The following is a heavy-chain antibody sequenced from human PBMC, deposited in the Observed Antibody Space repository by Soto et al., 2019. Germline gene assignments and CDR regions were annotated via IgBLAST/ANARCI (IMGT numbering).Heavy chain of an antibody. Sequence: EVHLVESVGGLVQPGGSLRLSCAASGVTFSSYSINWVRQAPGTRLELVSYISSSSSSVYYAVSVKGRFTISRDNAKNSLYLQMNSMRADDTAVYYCARGEAEKEYFQHWGQGTLVTVSS. CDR2: ISSSSSSV. D-gene: IGHD6-13*01. CDR1: GVTFSSYS. CDR3: ARGEAEKEYFQH. J-gene: IGHJ1*01. V-gene: IGHV3-48*01.